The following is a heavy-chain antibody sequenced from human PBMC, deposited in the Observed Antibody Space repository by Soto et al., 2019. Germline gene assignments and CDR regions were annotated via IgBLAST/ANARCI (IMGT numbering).Heavy chain of an antibody. J-gene: IGHJ6*02. Sequence: QVQLVQSGAEVKKPGSSVKVSCKASGGTFSSYAISWVRQAPGQGLEWMGGIIPIFGTANYAQKFQGRVTITADESTSTAYMELSSLRSEDTAVYYCARHYSRLYSSRLSGMDVWGQGTTVTVSS. CDR1: GGTFSSYA. D-gene: IGHD6-13*01. V-gene: IGHV1-69*01. CDR3: ARHYSRLYSSRLSGMDV. CDR2: IIPIFGTA.